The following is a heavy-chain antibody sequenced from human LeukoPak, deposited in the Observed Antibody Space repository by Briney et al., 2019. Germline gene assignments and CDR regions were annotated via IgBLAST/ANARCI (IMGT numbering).Heavy chain of an antibody. Sequence: PGGSLRLSCAASGFSFSTCAMSWVRQAPGKGLEWVSGVNGNGGSTYYADSVKGRLTISRDNSKNTLYLQMNSLRAEDTAVYYCAKTIVRDTQPAPFDNWGQGTLVTVSS. J-gene: IGHJ4*02. CDR1: GFSFSTCA. CDR3: AKTIVRDTQPAPFDN. V-gene: IGHV3-23*01. D-gene: IGHD6-6*01. CDR2: VNGNGGST.